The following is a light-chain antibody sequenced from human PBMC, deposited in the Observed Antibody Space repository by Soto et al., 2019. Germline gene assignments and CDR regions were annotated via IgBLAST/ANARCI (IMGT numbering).Light chain of an antibody. CDR2: DAS. J-gene: IGKJ4*01. V-gene: IGKV1-5*01. Sequence: DIQMTQSPSTLSASVGDRVTITCRASQTVNTWLAWYQQKPGKAPKVLIFDASSLKTGVPSRFSGSGSGTDFTLTISSLQPEDVATYYCQKYNSAPLTFGGGTKVEIK. CDR1: QTVNTW. CDR3: QKYNSAPLT.